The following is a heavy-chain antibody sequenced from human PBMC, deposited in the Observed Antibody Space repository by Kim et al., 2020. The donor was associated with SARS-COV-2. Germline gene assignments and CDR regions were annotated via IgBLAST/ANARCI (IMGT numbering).Heavy chain of an antibody. CDR2: ISWNSGSI. D-gene: IGHD6-19*01. J-gene: IGHJ6*02. CDR3: AKDGAVAGSYYYYGMDV. CDR1: GFTFDDYA. Sequence: GGSLRLSCAASGFTFDDYAMHWVRQAPGKGLEWVSGISWNSGSIGYADSVKGRFTISRDNAKNSLYLQMNSLRAEDTALYYCAKDGAVAGSYYYYGMDVWGQGTTVTVSS. V-gene: IGHV3-9*01.